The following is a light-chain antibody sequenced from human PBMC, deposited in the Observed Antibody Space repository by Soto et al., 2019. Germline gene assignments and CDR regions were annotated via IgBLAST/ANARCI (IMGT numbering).Light chain of an antibody. V-gene: IGLV2-14*01. J-gene: IGLJ1*01. Sequence: QSALTQPASVSGSPGQSITISCTGTSGDIGSYNRVSWYQQHPGKAPKLIIYEVTDRPSGVSNRFSGSKSGNTASLTISGLQAEDEAEYYCSSYTNINTRACVVGTGTKVTV. CDR1: SGDIGSYNR. CDR2: EVT. CDR3: SSYTNINTRACV.